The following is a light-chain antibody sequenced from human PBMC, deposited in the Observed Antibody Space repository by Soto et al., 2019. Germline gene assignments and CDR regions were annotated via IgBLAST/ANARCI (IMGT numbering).Light chain of an antibody. V-gene: IGLV2-14*01. CDR3: SSYTSSSTRV. J-gene: IGLJ3*02. CDR1: SSDVGGYNY. CDR2: EVS. Sequence: QSALTQPASVSGSPGQSIAIFCTGTSSDVGGYNYVSWYQQHPGKAPKLMIYEVSNRPSGVSNRFSGSKSGNSASLTISGLQADDEADYYCSSYTSSSTRVFGGGTKVTVL.